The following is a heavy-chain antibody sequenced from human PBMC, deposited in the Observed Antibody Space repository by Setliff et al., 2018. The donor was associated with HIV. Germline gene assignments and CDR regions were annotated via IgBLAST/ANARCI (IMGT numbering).Heavy chain of an antibody. CDR2: MNPKSGNT. Sequence: ASVKVSCKASGYTFTQSDINWVRQATGQSPEWMGWMNPKSGNTGYKQTFQDRITITRDTSINTIHMELKSLRGEDTAVYYCAQWGRGWYGAEYFQHWGQGTLVTVSS. V-gene: IGHV1-8*03. CDR1: GYTFTQSD. CDR3: AQWGRGWYGAEYFQH. D-gene: IGHD6-19*01. J-gene: IGHJ1*01.